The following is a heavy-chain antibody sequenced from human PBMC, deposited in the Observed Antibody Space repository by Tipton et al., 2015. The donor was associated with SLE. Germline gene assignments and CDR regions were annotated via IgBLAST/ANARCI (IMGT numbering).Heavy chain of an antibody. CDR2: IHYSGGT. D-gene: IGHD6-6*01. CDR3: ARESQSFSSSGY. CDR1: DYSISTSNW. Sequence: TLSLTCAVSDYSISTSNWWGWIRQPPGMPLEWIGYIHYSGGTYYNPSLKSRVTMSVDTSKNQFSLKLSSVTAADTAVYYCARESQSFSSSGYWGQGTLVTISS. V-gene: IGHV4-28*03. J-gene: IGHJ4*02.